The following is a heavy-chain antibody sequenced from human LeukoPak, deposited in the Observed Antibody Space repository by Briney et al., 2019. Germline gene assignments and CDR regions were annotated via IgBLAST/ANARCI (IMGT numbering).Heavy chain of an antibody. CDR3: ARDRYSSR. Sequence: PGGSLRLSCAASGFNFSSYSMNWVRQAPGRGLEWVSYISSSSSTIYYADSVKGRFTISRDNAKNSLYLQMNSLRAEDTAVYYCARDRYSSRWGQGTMVTVSS. V-gene: IGHV3-48*01. CDR2: ISSSSSTI. J-gene: IGHJ3*01. D-gene: IGHD5-18*01. CDR1: GFNFSSYS.